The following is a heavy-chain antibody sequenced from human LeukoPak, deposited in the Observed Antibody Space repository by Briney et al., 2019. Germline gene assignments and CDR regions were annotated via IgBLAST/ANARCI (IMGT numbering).Heavy chain of an antibody. J-gene: IGHJ6*02. CDR2: ISYSGAT. CDR3: ARAHYDSSGYYYTPPYGMDV. V-gene: IGHV4-39*01. CDR1: GGSITSSNYY. D-gene: IGHD3-22*01. Sequence: SETLFLTCTVSGGSITSSNYYWGWTRQPPGKGLEWFGSISYSGATSYNPSLRSRVTISVDTSKNQFSLNLNSVTAADTAVYYCARAHYDSSGYYYTPPYGMDVWGQGTTVTVSS.